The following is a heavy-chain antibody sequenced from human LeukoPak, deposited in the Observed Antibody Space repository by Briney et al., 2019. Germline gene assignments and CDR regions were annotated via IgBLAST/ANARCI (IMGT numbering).Heavy chain of an antibody. CDR2: IYYSGST. CDR3: AAGTWEITFGGVIGY. CDR1: GGSISSGDYY. V-gene: IGHV4-30-4*01. D-gene: IGHD3-16*02. J-gene: IGHJ4*02. Sequence: PSQTLSLTCTVSGGSISSGDYYWSWIRQPPGKGLEWIGYIYYSGSTYYNPSLKSRVTISVDTSKNQFSLKLSSVTAADTAVYYCAAGTWEITFGGVIGYWGQGTLVTVSS.